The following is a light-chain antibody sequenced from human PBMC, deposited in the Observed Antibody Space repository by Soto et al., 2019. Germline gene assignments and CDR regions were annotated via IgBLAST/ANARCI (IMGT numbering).Light chain of an antibody. CDR3: QQYGSSPT. V-gene: IGKV3-20*01. CDR1: QSVSSSY. CDR2: GAS. J-gene: IGKJ1*01. Sequence: EIVLTQSPGTLSFSPGERASLSCRASQSVSSSYLAWYQQKPGQAPRLLIYGASIRATGIPDRFSGSGSGTDFTLSISRLEPEDVAVYYCQQYGSSPTFGQGTKVDI.